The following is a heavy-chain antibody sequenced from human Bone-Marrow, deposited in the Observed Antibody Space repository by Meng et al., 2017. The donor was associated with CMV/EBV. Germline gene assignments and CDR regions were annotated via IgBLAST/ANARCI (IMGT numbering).Heavy chain of an antibody. CDR2: IWYDGSNK. J-gene: IGHJ4*02. CDR1: GFTFSSYG. V-gene: IGHV3-33*01. CDR3: LYGGNSGGFDY. Sequence: GESLRLSCAASGFTFSSYGMHWVRQAPGKGLEWVAVIWYDGSNKYYADSVKGRFTISRDNSKNTLYLQMNSLRAEDTAVYYCLYGGNSGGFDYWGQGTLVTVSS. D-gene: IGHD4-23*01.